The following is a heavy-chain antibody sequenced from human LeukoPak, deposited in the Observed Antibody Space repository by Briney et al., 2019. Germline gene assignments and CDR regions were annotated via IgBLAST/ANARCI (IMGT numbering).Heavy chain of an antibody. CDR1: GYTFTDYA. J-gene: IGHJ4*02. V-gene: IGHV1-3*03. D-gene: IGHD6-19*01. CDR3: ARGGKQWRGGNYFDS. Sequence: ASVKVSCKASGYTFTDYALHWVRQAPGQSPEWMGWITTGRGETRYSQEFQRRITFTRDTSASTVYMDLSDLRSEDTAVYYCARGGKQWRGGNYFDSWGQGTLVAVSS. CDR2: ITTGRGET.